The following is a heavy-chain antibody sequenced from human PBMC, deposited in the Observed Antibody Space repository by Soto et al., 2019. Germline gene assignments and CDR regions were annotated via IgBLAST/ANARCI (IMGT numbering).Heavy chain of an antibody. V-gene: IGHV5-51*01. Sequence: PGESLKISCKGSGYSFTSYWIGWVRQMPGKGLEWMGIIYPGDSDTRYSPSFQGQVTISADKSISTAYLQWSSLKASDTAMYYCARPIWSGLHSNYYGMDVWGQGTTVTVSS. D-gene: IGHD3-3*01. J-gene: IGHJ6*02. CDR3: ARPIWSGLHSNYYGMDV. CDR1: GYSFTSYW. CDR2: IYPGDSDT.